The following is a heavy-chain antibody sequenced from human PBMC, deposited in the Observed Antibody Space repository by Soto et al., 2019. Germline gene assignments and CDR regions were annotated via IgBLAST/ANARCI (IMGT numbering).Heavy chain of an antibody. J-gene: IGHJ5*02. CDR3: AGEGGDFWSGYSGLNWFDP. Sequence: QVQLVESGGGVVQPGRSLRLSCAASGFTFSSYGMHWVRQAPGKGLEWVAVISYDGSNEYYADSVKGRFTISRDNSKNTLYLQMNSLRAEDTAVYYCAGEGGDFWSGYSGLNWFDPWGQGTLVTVSS. D-gene: IGHD3-3*01. CDR2: ISYDGSNE. CDR1: GFTFSSYG. V-gene: IGHV3-30*03.